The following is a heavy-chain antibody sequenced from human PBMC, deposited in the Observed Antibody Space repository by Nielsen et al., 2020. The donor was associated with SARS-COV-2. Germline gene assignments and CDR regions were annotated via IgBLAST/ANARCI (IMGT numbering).Heavy chain of an antibody. J-gene: IGHJ6*02. D-gene: IGHD2-2*01. V-gene: IGHV3-11*03. CDR1: GFSLSDFY. Sequence: GGSLRLSCAASGFSLSDFYMTWIRQAPGKGLEWVSYISSSGTHTKYADSVKGRFTISRDNSKNTLYLQMNSLRAEDTAVYYCATGVVPAAIGYYYGMDVWGQGTTVTVSS. CDR2: ISSSGTHT. CDR3: ATGVVPAAIGYYYGMDV.